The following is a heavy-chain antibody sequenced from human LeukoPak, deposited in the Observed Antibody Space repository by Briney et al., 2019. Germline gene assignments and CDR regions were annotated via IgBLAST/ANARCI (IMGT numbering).Heavy chain of an antibody. CDR1: GFTVSSNY. CDR2: IYSGGST. Sequence: PGGSLRLSCAASGFTVSSNYMSWVCQAPGKGLEWVSVIYSGGSTYYADSVKGRFTISRDNSKNTLYLQMNSLRAEDTAVYYCARGRTFWSGYYTHYYGMDVWGQGTTVTVSS. V-gene: IGHV3-66*01. CDR3: ARGRTFWSGYYTHYYGMDV. J-gene: IGHJ6*02. D-gene: IGHD3-3*01.